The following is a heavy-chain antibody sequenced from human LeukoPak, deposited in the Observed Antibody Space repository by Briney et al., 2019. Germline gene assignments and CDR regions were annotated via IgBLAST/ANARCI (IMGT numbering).Heavy chain of an antibody. V-gene: IGHV4-4*07. CDR2: IYTSGNS. J-gene: IGHJ4*02. D-gene: IGHD3-10*01. Sequence: SETLSLTCTVSGGSISPYYWSWIRQPAGKGLAWIGRIYTSGNSNYNPSLKSRVTMSVDTSKNQFSLKLASVTAADTAVYYCARAGHGSGSSVDYWGQGTLVTVSS. CDR1: GGSISPYY. CDR3: ARAGHGSGSSVDY.